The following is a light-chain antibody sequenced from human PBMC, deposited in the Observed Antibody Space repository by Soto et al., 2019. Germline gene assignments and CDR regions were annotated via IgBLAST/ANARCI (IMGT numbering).Light chain of an antibody. J-gene: IGKJ5*01. V-gene: IGKV2-28*01. CDR3: MQALQTPIT. CDR1: QSLLHTNGYSY. CDR2: LGS. Sequence: DIVMTQSPLSLPVTPGEPASISCRSSQSLLHTNGYSYLDWYLQKPGQSPQLLIYLGSDWASGVPDRFSGSGSGTDFTLKISRVEAEDVGVYYCMQALQTPITFGQGTRLEIK.